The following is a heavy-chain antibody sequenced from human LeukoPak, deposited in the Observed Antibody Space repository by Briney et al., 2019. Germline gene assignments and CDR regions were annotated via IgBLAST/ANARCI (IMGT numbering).Heavy chain of an antibody. CDR2: INPNSGGT. V-gene: IGHV1-2*02. Sequence: ASVKVSCKASGYTFTGYYMHWVRQAPGQGLEWMGWINPNSGGTNYAQKFQGRVTMTRDTSISTAYMELSRLRSDDTAVYYCARDPGGSSIAARAWFDPWGQGTLSPSPQ. CDR1: GYTFTGYY. J-gene: IGHJ5*02. D-gene: IGHD6-6*01. CDR3: ARDPGGSSIAARAWFDP.